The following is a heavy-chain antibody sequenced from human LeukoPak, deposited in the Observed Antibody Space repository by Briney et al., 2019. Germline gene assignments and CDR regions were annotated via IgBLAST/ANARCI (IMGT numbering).Heavy chain of an antibody. CDR3: ARVFKVGGGYGSGSYYNKYNWFDP. CDR2: IYHSGST. Sequence: SETLSLTCTVSDGSISSGRYYWSWIRQPPGKGLEWIGYIYHSGSTYYNPSLKSRVTISVDTSKNQFSLKLSSVTAADTAVYYCARVFKVGGGYGSGSYYNKYNWFDPWGQGTLVTVSS. V-gene: IGHV4-30-2*01. D-gene: IGHD3-10*01. CDR1: DGSISSGRYY. J-gene: IGHJ5*02.